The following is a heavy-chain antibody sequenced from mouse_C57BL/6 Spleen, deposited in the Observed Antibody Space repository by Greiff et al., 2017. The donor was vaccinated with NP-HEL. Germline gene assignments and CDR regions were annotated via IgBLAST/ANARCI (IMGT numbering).Heavy chain of an antibody. Sequence: EVHLVESEGGLVQPGSSMKLSCTASGFTFSDYYMAWVRQVPEKGLEWVANINYDGSSTYYLDSLKSRFIISGDNAKNILYLQMSSLKSEDTARYYGARDSGCLRRWAFDYWGQGTPLTVSS. J-gene: IGHJ2*01. D-gene: IGHD1-1*02. CDR2: INYDGSST. CDR3: ARDSGCLRRWAFDY. V-gene: IGHV5-16*01. CDR1: GFTFSDYY.